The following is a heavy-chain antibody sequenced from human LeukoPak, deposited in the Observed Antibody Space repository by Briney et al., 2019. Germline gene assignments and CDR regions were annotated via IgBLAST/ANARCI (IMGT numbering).Heavy chain of an antibody. CDR1: GFTFSSYA. CDR3: ARGPRIVGPTPTYPSAFDI. Sequence: GRSLRLSCAASGFTFSSYAMHWVRQAPGKGREWGAVISDDGSNKYYADSVKGRFTISRDNSKNTRYLQMNSLRAEDTAVYYCARGPRIVGPTPTYPSAFDIWGQGTMVTVSS. CDR2: ISDDGSNK. D-gene: IGHD1-26*01. V-gene: IGHV3-30*01. J-gene: IGHJ3*02.